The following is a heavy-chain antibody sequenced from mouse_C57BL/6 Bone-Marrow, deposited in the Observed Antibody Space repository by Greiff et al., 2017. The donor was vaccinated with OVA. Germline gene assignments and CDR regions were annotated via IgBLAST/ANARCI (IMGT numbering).Heavy chain of an antibody. J-gene: IGHJ3*01. CDR2: INYDGSST. CDR3: ARDWGIYYDYDGFAY. CDR1: GFTFSDYY. V-gene: IGHV5-16*01. Sequence: EVQRVESEGGLVQPGSSMKLSCTASGFTFSDYYMAWVRQVPEKGLEWVANINYDGSSTYYLDSLKSRFIISRDNAKNILYLQMSSLKSEDTATYCCARDWGIYYDYDGFAYWGQGTLVTVSA. D-gene: IGHD2-4*01.